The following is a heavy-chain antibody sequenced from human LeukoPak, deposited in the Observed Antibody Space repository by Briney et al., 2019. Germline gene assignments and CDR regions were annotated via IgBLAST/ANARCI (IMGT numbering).Heavy chain of an antibody. CDR3: AKHLPGTSSFDY. CDR1: GSTFSSHA. CDR2: VPGSGGTT. Sequence: GGSLRLSCVVSGSTFSSHAMAWVRQAPGKGLEWVSSVPGSGGTTYYVNSVKGRFTISRDNSKNTVYPQMNSLRAEDTAVYYCAKHLPGTSSFDYWGQGTLVTVSS. J-gene: IGHJ4*02. V-gene: IGHV3-23*01. D-gene: IGHD1-7*01.